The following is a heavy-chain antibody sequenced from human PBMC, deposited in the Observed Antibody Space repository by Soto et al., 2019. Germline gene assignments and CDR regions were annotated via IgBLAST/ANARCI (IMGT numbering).Heavy chain of an antibody. CDR3: ARGPYSSSWSGYYYGMDV. D-gene: IGHD6-13*01. V-gene: IGHV1-69*12. CDR2: IIPIFGTA. Sequence: QVQLVQSGAEVKKPGSSVKVSCKASGGTFSSYAISWVRQAPGQGLEWMGGIIPIFGTANYAQKFQGRVTITADESTSTADMERSSLRSEDTAVYYCARGPYSSSWSGYYYGMDVWGQGTTVTVSS. CDR1: GGTFSSYA. J-gene: IGHJ6*02.